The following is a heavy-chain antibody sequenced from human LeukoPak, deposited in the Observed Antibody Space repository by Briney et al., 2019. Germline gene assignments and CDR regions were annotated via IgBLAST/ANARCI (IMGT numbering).Heavy chain of an antibody. V-gene: IGHV3-23*01. CDR2: ISGSGGRT. D-gene: IGHD4-17*01. Sequence: PGGSLRLSCAASGFTFSSYAMSWVRQAPGKGLEWVSAISGSGGRTFYADSVKGRFTISRDNSNNTLYLQMNNLRAEDAAVYYCAKRPPFYGDYAYDSWGPGTLVTVSS. CDR3: AKRPPFYGDYAYDS. CDR1: GFTFSSYA. J-gene: IGHJ5*02.